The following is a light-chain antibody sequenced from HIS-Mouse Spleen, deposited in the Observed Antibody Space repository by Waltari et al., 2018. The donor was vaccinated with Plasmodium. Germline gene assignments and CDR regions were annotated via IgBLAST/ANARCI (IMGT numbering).Light chain of an antibody. J-gene: IGLJ3*02. CDR3: QAWDSSTAV. CDR1: KLGDKY. CDR2: QDS. Sequence: SYELTQPPSVSVSPGQTASITCSGDKLGDKYACWYQQKPGQSPVLVIYQDSKRPSGILERFSGSNSGNTSTLTISGTQAMVEADYYCQAWDSSTAVFGGGTKLTVL. V-gene: IGLV3-1*01.